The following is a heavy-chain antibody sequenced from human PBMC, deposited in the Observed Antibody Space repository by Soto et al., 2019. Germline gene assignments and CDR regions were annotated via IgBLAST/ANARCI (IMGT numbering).Heavy chain of an antibody. J-gene: IGHJ6*02. CDR1: GFTFSSYA. CDR2: ISGSGGST. CDR3: AKVNYGERRYYYYGMDV. V-gene: IGHV3-23*01. D-gene: IGHD4-17*01. Sequence: PGGSPRLSCAASGFTFSSYAMSWVRQAPGKGLEWVSAISGSGGSTYYADSVKGRFTISRDNSKNTLYLQMNSLRAEDTAVYYCAKVNYGERRYYYYGMDVWGQGTTVTVSS.